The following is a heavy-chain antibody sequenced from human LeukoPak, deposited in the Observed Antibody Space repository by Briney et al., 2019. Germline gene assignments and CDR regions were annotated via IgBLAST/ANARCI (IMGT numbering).Heavy chain of an antibody. D-gene: IGHD2-15*01. Sequence: GASVKVSCKASGYTFTSYGISWVRQAPGQGLEWMGWISAYNGNTNYAQKLQGRVTMTTDTSTSTAYMELRSLRSDDTAVYYCARDVSGGYCSGGSCYSSHFDYWGQGTLVTVSS. CDR2: ISAYNGNT. CDR1: GYTFTSYG. V-gene: IGHV1-18*01. J-gene: IGHJ4*02. CDR3: ARDVSGGYCSGGSCYSSHFDY.